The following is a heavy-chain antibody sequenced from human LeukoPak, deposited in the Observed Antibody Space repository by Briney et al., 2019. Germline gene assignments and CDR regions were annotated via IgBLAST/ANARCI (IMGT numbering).Heavy chain of an antibody. Sequence: APLRLSCAASGFTFSNYWMHWVRQAPGKGLVWVSRINSDGSSGSYADSVKGRFTMSRDNAKNTLYLQMNSLRVEDTSVYYCVRGSAAGDYWGQGTLVTVSS. CDR2: INSDGSSG. J-gene: IGHJ4*02. D-gene: IGHD3-10*01. CDR3: VRGSAAGDY. V-gene: IGHV3-74*01. CDR1: GFTFSNYW.